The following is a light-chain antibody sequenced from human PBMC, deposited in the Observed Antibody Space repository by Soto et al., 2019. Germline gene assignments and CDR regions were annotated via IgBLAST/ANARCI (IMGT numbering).Light chain of an antibody. V-gene: IGKV1-5*01. CDR1: QSVSGW. Sequence: DIQMTQSPSTLSASVGDTVTVTCRARQSVSGWMAWYQQKPGEAPKLLIYDASALPRGVPSSFSGSGSGTKYTRTISSLEPEDFAVYYCQQRGDWPPITFGQGTRLEI. CDR3: QQRGDWPPIT. CDR2: DAS. J-gene: IGKJ5*01.